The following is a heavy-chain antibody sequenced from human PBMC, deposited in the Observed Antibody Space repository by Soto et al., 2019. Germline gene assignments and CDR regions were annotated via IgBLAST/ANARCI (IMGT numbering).Heavy chain of an antibody. V-gene: IGHV3-33*01. D-gene: IGHD3-10*01. CDR2: IWYDGSNK. Sequence: GGPISLYCGACRFTISSYSTYWESKAPGKGLEWVAVIWYDGSNKYYADSVKGRFTISRDNSKNTLYLQMNSLRAEDTAVYYCARGEAMVEGVKKKALSDYWCQVTRVTVSS. CDR3: ARGEAMVEGVKKKALSDY. J-gene: IGHJ4*02. CDR1: RFTISSYS.